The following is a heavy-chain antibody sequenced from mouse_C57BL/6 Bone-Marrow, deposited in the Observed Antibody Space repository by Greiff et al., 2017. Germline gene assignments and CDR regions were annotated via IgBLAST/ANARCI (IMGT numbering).Heavy chain of an antibody. CDR1: GFSLSTFGMG. Sequence: QVQLKESGPGILQPSQTLSLTCSFSGFSLSTFGMGVGWIRQPSGKGLEWLAHIWWDDDKYYNPALKSRLTISKDTSKNQVFLKIANVYTADTATYYWARIDYDGYPASWFAYWGQGTLVTVSA. J-gene: IGHJ3*01. CDR3: ARIDYDGYPASWFAY. V-gene: IGHV8-8*01. CDR2: IWWDDDK. D-gene: IGHD2-3*01.